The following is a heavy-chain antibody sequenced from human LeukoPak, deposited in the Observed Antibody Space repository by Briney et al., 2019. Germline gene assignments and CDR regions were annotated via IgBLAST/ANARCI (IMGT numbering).Heavy chain of an antibody. CDR1: GFTFGDYA. V-gene: IGHV3-49*04. Sequence: GGSLRPSCTASGFTFGDYAMSWVRQAPGKGLEWVGFIRSKAYGGTTEYAASVKGRFTISRDDSKSIAYLQMNSLKTEDTAVYYCTTYYYGSGSYLKEFDYWGQGTLVTVSS. J-gene: IGHJ4*02. CDR2: IRSKAYGGTT. CDR3: TTYYYGSGSYLKEFDY. D-gene: IGHD3-10*01.